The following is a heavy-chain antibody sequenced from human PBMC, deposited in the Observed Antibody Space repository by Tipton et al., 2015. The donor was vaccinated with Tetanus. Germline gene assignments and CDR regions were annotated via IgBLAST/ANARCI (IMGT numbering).Heavy chain of an antibody. J-gene: IGHJ1*01. CDR2: IYISGDT. Sequence: TLSLTCSVSGGSVSPYFWVWIRQAAGKGLEWIGRIYISGDTNYNPSLKSRVTMLVDTSKNQVSLKLTSVTVADTAVYYCAGVTAQRTELYFEHWGQGTQVTVSS. CDR3: AGVTAQRTELYFEH. CDR1: GGSVSPYF. D-gene: IGHD2-8*02. V-gene: IGHV4-4*07.